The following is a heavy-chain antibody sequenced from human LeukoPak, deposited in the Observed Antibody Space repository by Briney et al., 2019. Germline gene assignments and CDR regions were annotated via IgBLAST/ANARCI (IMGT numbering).Heavy chain of an antibody. CDR1: GFTFSSYA. CDR3: ARGTIFGTYGAPFDY. J-gene: IGHJ4*02. Sequence: PGGSLRLSCAASGFTFSSYAVHWDRQPPGKGLEWVAVISYDGISKYYTDSVKGRFTISRDNSKTTLYLQMNSLRVKDTAVYYCARGTIFGTYGAPFDYWGQGTLVTVSS. CDR2: ISYDGISK. D-gene: IGHD2-8*01. V-gene: IGHV3-30*10.